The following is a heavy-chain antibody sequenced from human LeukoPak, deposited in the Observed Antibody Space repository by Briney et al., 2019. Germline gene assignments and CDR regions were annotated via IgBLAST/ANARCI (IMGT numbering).Heavy chain of an antibody. CDR1: GFTFSNAW. CDR2: IKSKTDGGTT. Sequence: PGGSLRLSCAASGFTFSNAWMSWVRQAPGKGLEWVGRIKSKTDGGTTDYAAPVKGRFTISRDDSKNTLYLQMNSLKTEDTAVYYCTTDGGWLPHQVPYYYYMDVWGKGTTVTVSS. J-gene: IGHJ6*03. D-gene: IGHD5-12*01. CDR3: TTDGGWLPHQVPYYYYMDV. V-gene: IGHV3-15*01.